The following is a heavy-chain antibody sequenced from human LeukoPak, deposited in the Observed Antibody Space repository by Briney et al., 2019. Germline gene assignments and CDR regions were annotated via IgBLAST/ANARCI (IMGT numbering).Heavy chain of an antibody. CDR2: IYYSGST. CDR3: ARSYYDSSGYYDY. Sequence: PSETLSLTCTVSGGSISSSSYYWGWIRQPPGKGLEWIGSIYYSGSTYYNPSLKSRVTISVDTFKNQFSLNLTSVTAADTAIYYCARSYYDSSGYYDYWGQGTLVTVSS. CDR1: GGSISSSSYY. J-gene: IGHJ4*02. V-gene: IGHV4-39*01. D-gene: IGHD3-22*01.